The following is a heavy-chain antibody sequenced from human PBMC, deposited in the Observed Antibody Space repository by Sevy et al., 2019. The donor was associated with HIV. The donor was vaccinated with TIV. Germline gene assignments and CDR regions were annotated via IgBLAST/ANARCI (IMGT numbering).Heavy chain of an antibody. D-gene: IGHD2-2*03. J-gene: IGHJ6*02. CDR2: ISSSSSYI. V-gene: IGHV3-21*01. CDR1: GFTFSSYS. Sequence: GSLRLSCAASGFTFSSYSMNWVRQAPGKGLEWVSSISSSSSYINYADSVQGRFTISRDNAKNSLYLQMNSLRAEDTAVYYCARDFGYCSSTSCPKGYYYYGMDVWGQGTTVTVSS. CDR3: ARDFGYCSSTSCPKGYYYYGMDV.